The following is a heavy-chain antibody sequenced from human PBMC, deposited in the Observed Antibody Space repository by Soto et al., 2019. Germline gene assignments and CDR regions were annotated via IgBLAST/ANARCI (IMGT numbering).Heavy chain of an antibody. J-gene: IGHJ5*01. CDR3: ARHDHDKIAVAGIYWFDS. D-gene: IGHD6-19*01. CDR2: IYYSGST. CDR1: GGSISSYY. V-gene: IGHV4-59*08. Sequence: QVQLQESGPGLVKPSETLSLTCTVSGGSISSYYWSWIRQSPGKGLEWIGYIYYSGSTNYNPSLKSRVTISVDTSKNQFSLNLSSVTAADTAVYYCARHDHDKIAVAGIYWFDSWGQGTLVTVSS.